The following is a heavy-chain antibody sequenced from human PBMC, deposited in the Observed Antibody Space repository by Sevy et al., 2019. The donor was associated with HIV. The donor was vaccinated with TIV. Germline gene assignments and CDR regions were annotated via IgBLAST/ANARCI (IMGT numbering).Heavy chain of an antibody. CDR3: ATHAGIAAAGRVFDY. CDR1: GFTFSDHY. J-gene: IGHJ4*02. V-gene: IGHV3-72*01. Sequence: GGSLRLSCVASGFTFSDHYMEWVRQAPGKGLEWVGRTRNKADGYTTEYAASVKGRFTISRDNSKDSLYVQMNSLKTGETAVYYCATHAGIAAAGRVFDYWGQGTLVTVSS. D-gene: IGHD6-13*01. CDR2: TRNKADGYTT.